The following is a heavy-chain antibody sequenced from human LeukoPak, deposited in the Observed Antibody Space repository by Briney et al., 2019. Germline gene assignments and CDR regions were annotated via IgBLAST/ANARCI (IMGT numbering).Heavy chain of an antibody. J-gene: IGHJ4*02. CDR3: ARDGNYGDFLTDLDY. V-gene: IGHV3-21*01. CDR2: ISSSSSYI. CDR1: GFTFSSYG. Sequence: GGSLRLSCAASGFTFSSYGMNWVRQAPGKGLEWVSSISSSSSYIYYADSVKGRFTISRDNAKNSLYLQMNSLRAEDTAVYYCARDGNYGDFLTDLDYWGQGTLVTVSS. D-gene: IGHD4-17*01.